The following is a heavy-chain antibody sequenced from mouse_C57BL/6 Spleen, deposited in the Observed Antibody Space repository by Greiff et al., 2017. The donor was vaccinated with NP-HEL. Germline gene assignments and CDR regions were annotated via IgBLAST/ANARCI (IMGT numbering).Heavy chain of an antibody. CDR1: GFTFSSYA. J-gene: IGHJ1*03. V-gene: IGHV5-9-1*02. D-gene: IGHD1-1*01. CDR3: TRRTTVVATPYWYFDV. CDR2: ISSGGDYI. Sequence: DVMLVESGEGLVKPGGSLKLSCAASGFTFSSYAMSWVRQTPEKRLEWVAYISSGGDYIYYADTVKGRFTISRDNARNTLYLQMSSLKSEDTAMYYCTRRTTVVATPYWYFDVWGTGTTVTVSS.